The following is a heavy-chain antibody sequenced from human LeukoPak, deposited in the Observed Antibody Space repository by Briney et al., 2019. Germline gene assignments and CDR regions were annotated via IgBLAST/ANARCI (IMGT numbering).Heavy chain of an antibody. CDR1: GFSLRSSW. J-gene: IGHJ4*02. CDR2: INWNGGRI. Sequence: PGGSLRLSCAASGFSLRSSWMHWVRQAPGKGLEWVSGINWNGGRIGYADSVKGRFTVSRDNAKNSLHLQMISLRVEDTALYYCARGRSGDFDYWGQGTLVTVSS. D-gene: IGHD3-3*01. CDR3: ARGRSGDFDY. V-gene: IGHV3-20*04.